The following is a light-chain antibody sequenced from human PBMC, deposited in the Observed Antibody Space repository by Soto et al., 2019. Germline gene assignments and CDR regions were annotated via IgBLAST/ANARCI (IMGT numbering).Light chain of an antibody. CDR3: CSYAGSYAFWV. Sequence: QSVLTQPRSVSGSPGQSVTISCTGTSSDVGGYNYVSWYQQHPGKAPKLMIYDVSKRPSGVPDRFSGSKSGNTASLTISGLQLEDDSDYYFCSYAGSYAFWVFGGGTKLTVL. CDR1: SSDVGGYNY. J-gene: IGLJ3*02. V-gene: IGLV2-11*01. CDR2: DVS.